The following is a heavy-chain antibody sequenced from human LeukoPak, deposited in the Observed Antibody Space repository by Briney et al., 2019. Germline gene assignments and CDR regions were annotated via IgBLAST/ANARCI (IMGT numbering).Heavy chain of an antibody. CDR1: GFTFSSYG. Sequence: GGSLRLSCAASGFTFSSYGMSWVRQAPGEGLEWVSGISASDGSTYYADSVKGRFTISRDNSKNTLYLQMNSLRAEDTAVYYCAKNIGGFDYWGQGTLVIVSS. CDR3: AKNIGGFDY. J-gene: IGHJ4*02. CDR2: ISASDGST. D-gene: IGHD4-23*01. V-gene: IGHV3-23*01.